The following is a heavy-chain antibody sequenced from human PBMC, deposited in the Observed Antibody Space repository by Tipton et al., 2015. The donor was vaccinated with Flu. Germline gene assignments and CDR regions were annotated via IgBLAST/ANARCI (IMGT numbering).Heavy chain of an antibody. CDR2: IYFTGST. Sequence: LRLSCTVSGGSISSHYWSWIRQPPGKGLEWIGYIYFTGSTNYNPSLKSRVTISVDMSKNQFSLKLTSVSAADTAVYYCAKSGSYLEYLQHWGQGTLVTVSS. CDR1: GGSISSHY. D-gene: IGHD1-26*01. CDR3: AKSGSYLEYLQH. J-gene: IGHJ1*01. V-gene: IGHV4-59*11.